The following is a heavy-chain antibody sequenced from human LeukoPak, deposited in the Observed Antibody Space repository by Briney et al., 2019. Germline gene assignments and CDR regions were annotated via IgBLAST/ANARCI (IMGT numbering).Heavy chain of an antibody. J-gene: IGHJ4*02. V-gene: IGHV1-18*01. CDR1: GYTFTSYG. CDR2: ISAYNGNT. Sequence: ASVKVSCKASGYTFTSYGISWVRQAPGQGLEWMGWISAYNGNTNYAQKFQGRVTITADKSTSTAYMELSSLRSEDTAVYYCASGYYGSGSYYWGQGTLVTVSS. D-gene: IGHD3-10*01. CDR3: ASGYYGSGSYY.